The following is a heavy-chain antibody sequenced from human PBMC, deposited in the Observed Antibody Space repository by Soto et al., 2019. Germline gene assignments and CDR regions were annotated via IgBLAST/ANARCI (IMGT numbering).Heavy chain of an antibody. CDR2: IMPIFRTA. D-gene: IGHD3-3*02. CDR1: GGTFSTAA. Sequence: QVQVEQSGAEVKKPGSSVKVSCKASGGTFSTAAISWVRQAPGQGLEWMGGIMPIFRTADYAQKFQGRVTISAAESTSTADLELRSLSSEDTSIYYCARDQDRPQLGGNYYYIMDVWGQGTTVTVSS. J-gene: IGHJ6*02. CDR3: ARDQDRPQLGGNYYYIMDV. V-gene: IGHV1-69*12.